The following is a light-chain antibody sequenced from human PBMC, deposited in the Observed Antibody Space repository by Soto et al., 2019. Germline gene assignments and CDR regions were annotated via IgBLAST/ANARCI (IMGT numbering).Light chain of an antibody. V-gene: IGLV2-11*01. Sequence: QSALTQPRSVSGSPGQSVTISCTGASRDIGGYNYVSWYQQYPGKAPKLLIYDVTKRPSGVPDRFSGSKSGYTASLTISGLQTADEANYFCSLYTSDNTYVFGAGTKVTVL. J-gene: IGLJ1*01. CDR3: SLYTSDNTYV. CDR2: DVT. CDR1: SRDIGGYNY.